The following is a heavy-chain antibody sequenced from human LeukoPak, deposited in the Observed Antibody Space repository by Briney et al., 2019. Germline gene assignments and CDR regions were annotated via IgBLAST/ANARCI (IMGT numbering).Heavy chain of an antibody. J-gene: IGHJ4*02. V-gene: IGHV3-30*03. CDR1: GFPLSNYV. CDR2: ISNDGANK. Sequence: GRSLRLSCAASGFPLSNYVIHWVRQAPGKGLEWVAVISNDGANKYYGDAVKGRFSISRDNSKNTVYLQMNSLRDGDTAVYYCASERMGFLLHYWGQGTLVTVSS. CDR3: ASERMGFLLHY. D-gene: IGHD3-22*01.